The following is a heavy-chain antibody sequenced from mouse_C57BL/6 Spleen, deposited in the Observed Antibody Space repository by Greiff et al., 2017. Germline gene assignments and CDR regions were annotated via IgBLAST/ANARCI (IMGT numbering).Heavy chain of an antibody. CDR1: GFTFSDYY. V-gene: IGHV5-12*01. CDR2: ISNGGGST. CDR3: VRKGSGYMDY. D-gene: IGHD3-1*01. J-gene: IGHJ4*01. Sequence: EVQGVESGGGLVQPGGSLKLSCAASGFTFSDYYMYWVRQTPEKRLEWVAYISNGGGSTYYPDTVKGRFTISRDNAKNTLYLQMSRLKSEDTAMYYCVRKGSGYMDYWGQGTSVTVSS.